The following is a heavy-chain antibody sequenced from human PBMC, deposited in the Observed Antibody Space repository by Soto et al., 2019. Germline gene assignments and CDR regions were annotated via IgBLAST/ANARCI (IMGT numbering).Heavy chain of an antibody. CDR1: GGSISSGGYS. CDR2: IYHSGST. V-gene: IGHV4-30-2*01. CDR3: ARHISSGTYYADF. D-gene: IGHD3-10*01. Sequence: PSETLSLTCAVSGGSISSGGYSWSWTRQPPGKGLEWIGYIYHSGSTYYNPSLKSRVTISVDRSKNQFSLKLSSVTAADTAVYYCARHISSGTYYADFWGQGSLVTVSS. J-gene: IGHJ4*02.